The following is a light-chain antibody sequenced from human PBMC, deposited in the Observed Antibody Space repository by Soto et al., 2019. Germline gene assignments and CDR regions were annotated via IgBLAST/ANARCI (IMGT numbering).Light chain of an antibody. CDR2: GAS. CDR3: QQYGSSPPGT. CDR1: QSISSSY. V-gene: IGKV3-20*01. J-gene: IGKJ1*01. Sequence: TELTRAPGACRSSSAQKPTITYRASQSISSSYLAWYQQKPGQAPGRLIYGASSRATGIPDRFSGSGSGTDFTITISRLEPEDFAVYYCQQYGSSPPGTFGQGTKVDIK.